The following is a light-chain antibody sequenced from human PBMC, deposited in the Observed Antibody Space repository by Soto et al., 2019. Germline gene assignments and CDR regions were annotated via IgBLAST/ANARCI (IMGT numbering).Light chain of an antibody. V-gene: IGKV3-15*01. CDR2: GAS. CDR1: QSVSSN. J-gene: IGKJ1*01. CDR3: QQYDYWPVT. Sequence: EIVMTQSPATLSVSPGDRATLSCRASQSVSSNLAWYQQKPGQPPRLLIYGASTRATGIPARFSGSASVTEFTLTISSLQSEDFAIYYCQQYDYWPVTFGQGT.